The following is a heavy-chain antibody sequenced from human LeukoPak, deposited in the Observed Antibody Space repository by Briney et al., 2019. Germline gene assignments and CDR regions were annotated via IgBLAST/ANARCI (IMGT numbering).Heavy chain of an antibody. CDR3: AKSRSSGWDYFDY. V-gene: IGHV3-23*01. CDR1: GFTFSTYA. D-gene: IGHD6-19*01. Sequence: PGGSLRLSCAASGFTFSTYAMSWVRQAPGKGLEWVSGFSGSGGSTYYADSVKGRFTISRDNSNNTLYLQMNSLRAEDTAVYYCAKSRSSGWDYFDYWGQGTLVTVSS. CDR2: FSGSGGST. J-gene: IGHJ4*02.